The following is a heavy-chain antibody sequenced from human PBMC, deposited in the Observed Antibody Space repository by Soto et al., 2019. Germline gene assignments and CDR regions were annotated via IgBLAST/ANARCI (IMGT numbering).Heavy chain of an antibody. CDR2: ISGSGGST. J-gene: IGHJ6*03. CDR3: AKGPTTSPGFYYYYYMDV. CDR1: GFTFSSYA. Sequence: GGSLRLSCAASGFTFSSYAMSWVRQAPGKGLEWVSAISGSGGSTYYADSVKGRFTISRDNSKNTLYLQMNSLRAEDTAVYYCAKGPTTSPGFYYYYYMDVWGKGTTVTVSS. V-gene: IGHV3-23*01. D-gene: IGHD1-7*01.